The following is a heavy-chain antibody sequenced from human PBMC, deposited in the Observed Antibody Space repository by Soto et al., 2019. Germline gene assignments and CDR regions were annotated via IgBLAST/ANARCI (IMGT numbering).Heavy chain of an antibody. Sequence: QVQLVESGGGVVQPGRSLRLSCAASGFTFSSYGMHWVRQAPGKGLEWVAVIWYDGSNKYYADSVEGRFTISRDNSKNTLDLQMNSLRAEDTAVYYCAREGNDFWRGYPDPNYYYYGMDVWGQGTTVTVSS. J-gene: IGHJ6*02. D-gene: IGHD3-3*01. V-gene: IGHV3-33*01. CDR1: GFTFSSYG. CDR3: AREGNDFWRGYPDPNYYYYGMDV. CDR2: IWYDGSNK.